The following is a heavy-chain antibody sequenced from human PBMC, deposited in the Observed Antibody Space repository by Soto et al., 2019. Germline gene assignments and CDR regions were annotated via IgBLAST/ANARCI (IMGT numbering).Heavy chain of an antibody. V-gene: IGHV3-30*04. D-gene: IGHD3-10*01. CDR2: ISRDGSNK. CDR1: GFTFSRYA. Sequence: GGSLRLSCAASGFTFSRYAIHWVRQAPGKGLEWVAVISRDGSNKYYVDSVKGRFTISRDNSKNTLYLQMNSLRDEDTAVYYCARSRNSAGADSFDFWGQGTLVTVSS. CDR3: ARSRNSAGADSFDF. J-gene: IGHJ4*02.